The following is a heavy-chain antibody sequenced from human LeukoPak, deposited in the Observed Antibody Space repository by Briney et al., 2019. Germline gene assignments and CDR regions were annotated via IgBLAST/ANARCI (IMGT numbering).Heavy chain of an antibody. D-gene: IGHD3-3*01. J-gene: IGHJ4*02. Sequence: SETLSLTCAVYGGSFSGYYWSWIRQPPGKGLEWIGYIYYSGSTNYNPSLKSRVTISVDTSKNQFSLKLSSVTAADTAVYYCARLNDFWSGYDYWGQGTLVTVSS. CDR1: GGSFSGYY. CDR3: ARLNDFWSGYDY. CDR2: IYYSGST. V-gene: IGHV4-59*08.